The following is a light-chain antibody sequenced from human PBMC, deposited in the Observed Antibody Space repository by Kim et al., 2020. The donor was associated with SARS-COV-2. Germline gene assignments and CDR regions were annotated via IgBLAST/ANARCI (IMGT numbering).Light chain of an antibody. J-gene: IGKJ4*01. CDR2: AAS. V-gene: IGKV1-39*01. CDR3: QQSYSTPPLT. Sequence: SVGDRVTITCRASQSISSYLNWYQQKPGKAPKPLIYAASSLQSGVPSRFSGSGSGTDFTLTISSLQPEDFATYYCQQSYSTPPLTFGGGTKADIK. CDR1: QSISSY.